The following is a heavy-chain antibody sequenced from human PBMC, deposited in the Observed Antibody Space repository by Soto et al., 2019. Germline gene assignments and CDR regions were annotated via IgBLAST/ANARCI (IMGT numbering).Heavy chain of an antibody. CDR3: AKGKGFATGTTGFDY. CDR2: ITGGGGGRT. D-gene: IGHD1-1*01. J-gene: IGHJ4*02. Sequence: GGSLRLSCAASGFTFTNYAMNWVRQAPGKGLEWVSTITGGGGGRTNYADSVKGRFTISRDNSKNTLYLQMNSLRAEDTAVYYCAKGKGFATGTTGFDYWGQGTLVTVPS. CDR1: GFTFTNYA. V-gene: IGHV3-23*01.